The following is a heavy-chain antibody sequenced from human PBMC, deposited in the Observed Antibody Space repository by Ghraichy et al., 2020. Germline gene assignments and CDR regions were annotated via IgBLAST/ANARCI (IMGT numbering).Heavy chain of an antibody. Sequence: ESLNISCTVSGGSISSYYWSWIRQPPGKGLEWIGYIYTSGSTNYNPSLKSRVTISVDTSKNQFSLKLSSVTAADTAVYYCARKGGYYDSSGYYYLSDDAFDIWGQGTMVTVSS. CDR2: IYTSGST. D-gene: IGHD3-22*01. V-gene: IGHV4-4*09. J-gene: IGHJ3*02. CDR3: ARKGGYYDSSGYYYLSDDAFDI. CDR1: GGSISSYY.